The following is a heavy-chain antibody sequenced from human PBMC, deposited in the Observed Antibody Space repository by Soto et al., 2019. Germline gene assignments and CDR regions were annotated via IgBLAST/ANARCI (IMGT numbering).Heavy chain of an antibody. V-gene: IGHV4-34*01. D-gene: IGHD3-10*01. CDR2: INHSGST. CDR1: GGSMSNGYYY. J-gene: IGHJ4*02. CDR3: ARLAILWFGEQTELGLNDY. Sequence: PSETLSLTCTVSGGSMSNGYYYWSWIRQPPGKGLEWIGEINHSGSTNYNPSLKSRVTISVDTSKNQFSLKLSSVTAADTAVYYCARLAILWFGEQTELGLNDYWGQGTLVTVSS.